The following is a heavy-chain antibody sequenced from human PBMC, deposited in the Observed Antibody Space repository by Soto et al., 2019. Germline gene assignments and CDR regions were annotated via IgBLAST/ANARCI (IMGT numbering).Heavy chain of an antibody. J-gene: IGHJ4*02. CDR1: GYAYSGYY. V-gene: IGHV1-2*04. CDR3: ARGSSWALYYFDY. D-gene: IGHD6-13*01. Sequence: ASLNGSCKTAGYAYSGYYVHWVRKAPGQGLEWMGWINPNSGGTNYAQKFQGWVTMTRDTSISTAYMELSRLRSGDTAVYYCARGSSWALYYFDYCGQATLVTVSS. CDR2: INPNSGGT.